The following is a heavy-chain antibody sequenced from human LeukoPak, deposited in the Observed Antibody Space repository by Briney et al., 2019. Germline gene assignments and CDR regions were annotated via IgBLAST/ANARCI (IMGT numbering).Heavy chain of an antibody. CDR3: ARVVASTSIDS. CDR2: IFHSGSV. V-gene: IGHV4-38-2*02. J-gene: IGHJ4*02. Sequence: SETLSLTCIVSGYSISSSYFWGWVRQPPGNGLEWIGSIFHSGSVYYNPSLKSRVTISVDPSKNRFSLKLTSVTAADTAVYYCARVVASTSIDSWGQGTLVTVSS. CDR1: GYSISSSYF. D-gene: IGHD2-15*01.